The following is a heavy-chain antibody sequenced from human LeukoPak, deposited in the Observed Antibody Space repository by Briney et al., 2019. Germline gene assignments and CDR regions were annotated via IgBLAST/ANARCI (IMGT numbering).Heavy chain of an antibody. J-gene: IGHJ4*02. D-gene: IGHD6-6*01. CDR2: IYHSGSP. V-gene: IGHV4-4*02. CDR3: ARDQSSSLFDY. CDR1: GGSISSNNW. Sequence: SGTLSLTCAVSGGSISSNNWWGWVRQPPGQGLEWIGEIYHSGSPNYNPSLKSRVTISVDKSRNHFSLNLSSVTAADTAVYYCARDQSSSLFDYWGQGTLVTVSS.